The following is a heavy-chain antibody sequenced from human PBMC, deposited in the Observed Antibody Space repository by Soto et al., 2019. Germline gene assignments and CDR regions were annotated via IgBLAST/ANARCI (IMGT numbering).Heavy chain of an antibody. CDR3: ARFLARPTWYYGMDV. J-gene: IGHJ6*02. CDR2: INHSGST. V-gene: IGHV4-34*01. CDR1: GGSFSGYY. D-gene: IGHD6-6*01. Sequence: QVQLQQWGAGLLKPSETLSLTCAVYGGSFSGYYWSWIRQPPGKGLEWIGEINHSGSTNYNPSLTSRATISVDTSKNQFSLKLSSVTAADTAVYYCARFLARPTWYYGMDVWGQGTTVTVSS.